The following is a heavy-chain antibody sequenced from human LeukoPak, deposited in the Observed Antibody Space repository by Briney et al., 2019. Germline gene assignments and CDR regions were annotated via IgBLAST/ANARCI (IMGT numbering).Heavy chain of an antibody. D-gene: IGHD3-10*01. J-gene: IGHJ4*02. Sequence: SETLSLTCTVSGGSINSNGYYWGWIRQPPGKGLEWIGNIYYSGSTYHNPSLKSRVTISVDTSKNQFSLKLSSVTAADTAVYYCARNGSGSYYRVFDYWGQGTLVTVSS. CDR1: GGSINSNGYY. V-gene: IGHV4-39*07. CDR2: IYYSGST. CDR3: ARNGSGSYYRVFDY.